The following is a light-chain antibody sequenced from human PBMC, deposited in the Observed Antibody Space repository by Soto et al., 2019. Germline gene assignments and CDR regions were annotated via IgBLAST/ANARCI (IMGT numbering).Light chain of an antibody. CDR2: LNSDGSH. CDR1: SGHSSYA. CDR3: QTWGTGILV. J-gene: IGLJ2*01. Sequence: QLVLTQSPSASASLGASVKLTCTLSSGHSSYAIAWHQQQPEKGPRYLIKLNSDGSHSKGDGIPDRFSGSSSGAERYLTSSSLQSEDEADYYCQTWGTGILVFGGGTKLTVL. V-gene: IGLV4-69*01.